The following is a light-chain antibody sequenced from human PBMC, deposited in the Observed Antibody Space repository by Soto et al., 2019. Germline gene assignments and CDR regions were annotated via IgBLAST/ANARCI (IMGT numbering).Light chain of an antibody. V-gene: IGKV1-5*03. CDR3: QQYDSYPLT. Sequence: DIQMTQSPSTLSASVGDRVTITCRASQSISSWLAWYQQKPGKAPNLLIYKTSSLESGVPSRFSGRGSGTEFTLTVNSLQPDDFATYYCQQYDSYPLTFGGGTKV. J-gene: IGKJ4*01. CDR2: KTS. CDR1: QSISSW.